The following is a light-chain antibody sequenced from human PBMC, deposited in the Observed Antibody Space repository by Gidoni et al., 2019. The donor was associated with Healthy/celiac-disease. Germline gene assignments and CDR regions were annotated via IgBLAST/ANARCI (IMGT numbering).Light chain of an antibody. Sequence: EIVLKQSPGTLSLSPGERATLSCTPSQSVSSSYLAWYQQKPGKAPRLLIYGASSRATDVPDRFSGSGSVTDCSLAICRLVPEDFAVYYCQQYGSSSLTFGGGTKVEIK. CDR1: QSVSSSY. CDR3: QQYGSSSLT. V-gene: IGKV3-20*01. J-gene: IGKJ4*01. CDR2: GAS.